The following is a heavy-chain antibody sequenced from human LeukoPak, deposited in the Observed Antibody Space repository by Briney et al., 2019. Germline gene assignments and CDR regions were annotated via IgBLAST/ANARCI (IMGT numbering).Heavy chain of an antibody. D-gene: IGHD4-17*01. V-gene: IGHV4-4*02. J-gene: IGHJ6*02. Sequence: PSGTLSLTCAVSGGSISSSNWWSWVRQPPGKGLEWIGEIYHSGNTNYNPSLKSRVTISVDKSKNQFSLKLSSVTAADTVVYYCARDLWTTVTEEYYYYYGMDVWGQGTTVTVSS. CDR2: IYHSGNT. CDR1: GGSISSSNW. CDR3: ARDLWTTVTEEYYYYYGMDV.